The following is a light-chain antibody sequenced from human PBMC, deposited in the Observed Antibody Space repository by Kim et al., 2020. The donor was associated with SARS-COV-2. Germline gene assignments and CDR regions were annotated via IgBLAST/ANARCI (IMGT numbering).Light chain of an antibody. J-gene: IGLJ3*02. V-gene: IGLV2-14*03. CDR1: SGDIGSYDY. CDR3: LSYTSSTTLV. Sequence: GQSIHSPCTGTSGDIGSYDYDSWFQHHPENSPKLLIYDVDQRPSGVSLRFSGSKSGDTASLTISGLQAEDEATYHCLSYTSSTTLVFGGGTQLTVL. CDR2: DVD.